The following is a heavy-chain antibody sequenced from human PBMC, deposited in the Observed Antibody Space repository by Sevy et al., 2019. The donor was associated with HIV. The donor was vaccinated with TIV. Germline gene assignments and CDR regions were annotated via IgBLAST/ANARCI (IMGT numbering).Heavy chain of an antibody. CDR3: ASSSXXVFXY. J-gene: IGHJ4*02. V-gene: IGHV3-7*01. CDR2: IKQDGSEK. Sequence: GGSLRLSCAAXXXXFSSXXMXWVRQAPGKGLEWVANIKQDGSEKYYVDSVKGRFTISRDNAKNSLYLQMNSLRAEDTAXYYCASSSXXVFXYWGQGTLVTVSS. CDR1: XXXFSSXX. D-gene: IGHD6-19*01.